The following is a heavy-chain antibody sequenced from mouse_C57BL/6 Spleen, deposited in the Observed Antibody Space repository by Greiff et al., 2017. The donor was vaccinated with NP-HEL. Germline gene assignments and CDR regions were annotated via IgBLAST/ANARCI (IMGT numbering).Heavy chain of an antibody. CDR2: ISSGSSTI. CDR1: GFTFSDYG. J-gene: IGHJ3*01. CDR3: ARGDYYGSSPWFAY. D-gene: IGHD1-1*01. V-gene: IGHV5-17*01. Sequence: VQLKESGGGLVKPGGSLKLSCAASGFTFSDYGMHWVRQAPEKGLEWVAYISSGSSTIYYADTVKGRFTISRDNAKNTLFLQMTSLRSEDTAMYYCARGDYYGSSPWFAYWGQGTLVTVSA.